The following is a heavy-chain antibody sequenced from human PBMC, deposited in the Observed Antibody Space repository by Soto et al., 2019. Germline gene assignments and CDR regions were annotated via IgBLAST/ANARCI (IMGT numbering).Heavy chain of an antibody. J-gene: IGHJ4*02. V-gene: IGHV4-59*08. Sequence: QVQLQESGPGLVKPSETLSLTCTVSGGSISSYYWSWIRQPPGKGLEWIGYIYYSGGTNYNPSLKSRVTLSVDSSQNPFSLKLSSVTAADTAVYYCARRYGGNLDYWGQGTLVTVSS. CDR2: IYYSGGT. CDR1: GGSISSYY. CDR3: ARRYGGNLDY. D-gene: IGHD1-26*01.